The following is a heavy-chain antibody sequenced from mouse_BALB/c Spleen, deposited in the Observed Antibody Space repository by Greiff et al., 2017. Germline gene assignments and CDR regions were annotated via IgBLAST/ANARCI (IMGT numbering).Heavy chain of an antibody. V-gene: IGHV7-1*02. CDR1: GFTFSDSY. CDR3: ARDAYYYGNWYFDV. CDR2: SRNKANDYTT. J-gene: IGHJ1*01. Sequence: EVKLVESGGGLLQPGGSLRLSCATSGFTFSDSYMEWVRRPPGKRLEWIAASRNKANDYTTEYSASVKGRFIVSRDTSQSILYLQMNALRAEDTAIYYCARDAYYYGNWYFDVWGAGTTVTVSS. D-gene: IGHD1-1*01.